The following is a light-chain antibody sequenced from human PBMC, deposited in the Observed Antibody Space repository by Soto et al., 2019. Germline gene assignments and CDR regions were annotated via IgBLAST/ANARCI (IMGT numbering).Light chain of an antibody. CDR3: QQYYDFTWT. Sequence: DIVITQTPYSLAVSLCESATINCKSSQSVLYSSNNKNYLAWYQHKPGQPPKLLLYWASTRESGVPDRFSGSGSGTDFTLTISSLQAEDVAIYYCQQYYDFTWTFGQGTKVDIK. CDR1: QSVLYSSNNKNY. J-gene: IGKJ1*01. V-gene: IGKV4-1*01. CDR2: WAS.